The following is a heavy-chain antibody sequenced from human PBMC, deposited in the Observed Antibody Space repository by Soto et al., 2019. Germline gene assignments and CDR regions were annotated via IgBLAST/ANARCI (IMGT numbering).Heavy chain of an antibody. CDR1: GGSISSYY. Sequence: SETLSLTCTVSGGSISSYYWSWIRQPPGKGLEWIGYIYYSGSTNYNPSLKSRVTISVDTSKNQFSLKLSSVTAADTAVYYCARDQSGYDFWSGYYTNWGQGTLVTVSS. CDR2: IYYSGST. V-gene: IGHV4-59*01. D-gene: IGHD3-3*01. J-gene: IGHJ4*02. CDR3: ARDQSGYDFWSGYYTN.